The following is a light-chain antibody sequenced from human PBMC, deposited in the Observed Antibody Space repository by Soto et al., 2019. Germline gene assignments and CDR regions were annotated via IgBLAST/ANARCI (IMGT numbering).Light chain of an antibody. J-gene: IGKJ1*01. Sequence: DIQMTQYPSSVAAAVGDRVTITCRASQGISQWLAWYQHKPGTAPKRLIFGAFSFQRGVPSRFAGSGSGTDFTLNIKSLQAADVETYYCHQVTTFPRTFGQGTKLEIK. CDR3: HQVTTFPRT. CDR2: GAF. CDR1: QGISQW. V-gene: IGKV1-12*01.